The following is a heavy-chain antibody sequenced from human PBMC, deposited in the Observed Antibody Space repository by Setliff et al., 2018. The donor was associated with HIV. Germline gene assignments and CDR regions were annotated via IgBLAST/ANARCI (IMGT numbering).Heavy chain of an antibody. CDR1: GYSFINYG. D-gene: IGHD1-26*01. J-gene: IGHJ5*02. CDR2: ISAYTGHT. CDR3: ARARLQGIVTAVGPRDNCLDP. V-gene: IGHV1-18*01. Sequence: GPVKVSCKASGYSFINYGISWVRQAPGQGPEWMGWISAYTGHTDYAPRLLGRVTMTTDTSTSTAYMELRSLTSDDTAVYYCARARLQGIVTAVGPRDNCLDPWGQGTRVTVSS.